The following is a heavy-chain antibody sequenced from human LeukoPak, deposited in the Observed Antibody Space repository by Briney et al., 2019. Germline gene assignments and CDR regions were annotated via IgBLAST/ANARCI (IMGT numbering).Heavy chain of an antibody. CDR3: ARDRIAAAGIRTIYYFDY. Sequence: PGGSLRLSCAASGFTFSGYWMHWVRQAPGKGLVWVSRTNRDDSDTSYADSVKGRFTISRDKAKSTLYLQMNSLRAEDTAVYYCARDRIAAAGIRTIYYFDYWGQGTLVTVPS. D-gene: IGHD6-13*01. V-gene: IGHV3-74*01. J-gene: IGHJ4*02. CDR1: GFTFSGYW. CDR2: TNRDDSDT.